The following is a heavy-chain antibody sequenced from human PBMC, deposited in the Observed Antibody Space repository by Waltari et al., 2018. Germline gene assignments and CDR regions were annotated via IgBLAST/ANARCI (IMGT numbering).Heavy chain of an antibody. D-gene: IGHD7-27*01. J-gene: IGHJ4*02. CDR1: GGSISSGGYY. Sequence: QVQLQESGPGLVKPSQTLSLTCTVSGGSISSGGYYWSWLRQHPGKGLEWIGYIYYSGSTYYNPSLKSRVTISVDTSKNQFSLKLSSVTAADTAVYYCARGLGISGPFDYWGQGTLVTVSS. CDR3: ARGLGISGPFDY. V-gene: IGHV4-31*03. CDR2: IYYSGST.